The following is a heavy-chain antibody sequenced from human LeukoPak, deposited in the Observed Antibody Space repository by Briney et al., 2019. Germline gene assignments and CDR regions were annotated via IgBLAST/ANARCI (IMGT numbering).Heavy chain of an antibody. J-gene: IGHJ6*02. CDR3: ARHVNDDSSAYYYGMDV. D-gene: IGHD3-22*01. V-gene: IGHV4-59*08. CDR1: GGSISSYY. Sequence: SETLSLTCTVSGGSISSYYWTWIRQTPPKGLEYIGYIYYSETTNYNPSLKSRVTMSVDTSKNQFSLNLSSMTAADTAVYYCARHVNDDSSAYYYGMDVWGQGTTVTVSS. CDR2: IYYSETT.